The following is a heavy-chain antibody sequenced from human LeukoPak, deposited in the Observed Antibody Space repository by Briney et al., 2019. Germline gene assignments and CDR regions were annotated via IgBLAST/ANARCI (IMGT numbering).Heavy chain of an antibody. CDR2: IRGRTYGETT. J-gene: IGHJ4*02. CDR3: ARAQYYDFWSGYYHSNDY. D-gene: IGHD3-3*01. V-gene: IGHV3-49*04. CDR1: GFNFGDYG. Sequence: PGRSLRLSCKASGFNFGDYGLTWVRQAPGKGLEWVGFIRGRTYGETTDYAASVKGRFIMSRDDSKSIAYLQMNNLKIEDTALYYCARAQYYDFWSGYYHSNDYWGQGTLVSVSS.